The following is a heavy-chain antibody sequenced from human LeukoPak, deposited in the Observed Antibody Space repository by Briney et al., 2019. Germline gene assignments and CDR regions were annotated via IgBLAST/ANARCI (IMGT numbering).Heavy chain of an antibody. CDR3: ARVPTYYDILTGYWGGAFDI. J-gene: IGHJ3*02. CDR2: ISAYNGNT. Sequence: ASVKVPCKASGYTFTSYYMHWVRQAPGQGLEWMGWISAYNGNTNYAQKLQGRVTMTTDTSTSTAYMELRSLRSDDTAVYYCARVPTYYDILTGYWGGAFDIWGQGTMVTVSS. D-gene: IGHD3-9*01. V-gene: IGHV1-18*04. CDR1: GYTFTSYY.